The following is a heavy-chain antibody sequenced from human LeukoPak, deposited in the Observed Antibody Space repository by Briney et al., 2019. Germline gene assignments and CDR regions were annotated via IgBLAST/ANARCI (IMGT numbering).Heavy chain of an antibody. V-gene: IGHV1-46*01. CDR2: INPSGGST. CDR1: GYTFTSYY. J-gene: IGHJ5*02. Sequence: ASVKVSCKASGYTFTSYYMHWVRQAPGQGLEWMGIINPSGGSTSYAQKFQGRVTMTRDTSTSTVYMELSSLRSEDTAVCYCARGQGYCSSTSCYAEWFDPWGQGTLVTVSS. CDR3: ARGQGYCSSTSCYAEWFDP. D-gene: IGHD2-2*01.